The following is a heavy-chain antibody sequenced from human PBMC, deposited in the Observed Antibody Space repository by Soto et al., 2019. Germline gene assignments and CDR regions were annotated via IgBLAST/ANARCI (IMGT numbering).Heavy chain of an antibody. CDR1: GGSFSGYY. V-gene: IGHV4-34*01. CDR2: INHSGST. J-gene: IGHJ6*03. Sequence: QVQLQQWGAGLLKPSETLSLTCAVYGGSFSGYYWSWIRQPPGKGLEWIGEINHSGSTNSNPSLKSRVTLSVDTSKNQFSLKLSSVTAADTAVYYCARGVGYCSSTSCYHPGGSGKPYYYYMDVWGKGTTVTVSS. D-gene: IGHD2-2*01. CDR3: ARGVGYCSSTSCYHPGGSGKPYYYYMDV.